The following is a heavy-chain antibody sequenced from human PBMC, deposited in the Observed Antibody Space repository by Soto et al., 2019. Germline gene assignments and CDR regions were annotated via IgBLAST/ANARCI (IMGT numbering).Heavy chain of an antibody. CDR1: GGTFSSYA. CDR2: IIPIFGTA. Sequence: QVQLVQSGAEVKKPGSSVKVSCKASGGTFSSYAISWVRQAPGQGLEWMGGIIPIFGTANYAQKFQGRVTITADESTSTAYMELSSLRSEDTAVYYCARDYPGSSSSRSYYYYGMDVWGQGTTVTVSS. J-gene: IGHJ6*02. CDR3: ARDYPGSSSSRSYYYYGMDV. V-gene: IGHV1-69*01. D-gene: IGHD6-6*01.